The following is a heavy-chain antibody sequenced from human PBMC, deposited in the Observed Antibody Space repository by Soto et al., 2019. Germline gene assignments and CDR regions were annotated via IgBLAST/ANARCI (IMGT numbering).Heavy chain of an antibody. D-gene: IGHD1-7*01. CDR1: GDSVSSNSAA. Sequence: QVQLQESGPGLVKPSQTLSLTCAISGDSVSSNSAAWNWIRLSPSRGLEWLARTYYRYRWYNDYAVSVRSRITVNPDTSKNQFSLQLTSVTPEDTAVYYCAGTTSHQWYYIDDWGKGTTVTVSS. V-gene: IGHV6-1*01. CDR2: TYYRYRWYN. J-gene: IGHJ6*03. CDR3: AGTTSHQWYYIDD.